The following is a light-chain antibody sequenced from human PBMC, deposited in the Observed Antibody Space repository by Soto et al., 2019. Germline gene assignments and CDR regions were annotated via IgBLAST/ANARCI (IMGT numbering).Light chain of an antibody. V-gene: IGLV2-14*01. CDR3: SSYTSSRTLV. Sequence: QSVLTQPASVSGSPGQSITISCGGTGDDIGGYNFVSWYQHPGRAPKLMIYEVIHRPSGVSSRFSGSKSGKTASLSISGLQADDEADYYCSSYTSSRTLVFGGGTKLTVL. CDR2: EVI. J-gene: IGLJ2*01. CDR1: GDDIGGYNF.